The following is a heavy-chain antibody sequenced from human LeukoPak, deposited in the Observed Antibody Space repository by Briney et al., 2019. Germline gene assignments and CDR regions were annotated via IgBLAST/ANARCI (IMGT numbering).Heavy chain of an antibody. Sequence: GESLKISCKGSGYSFATYWIGWVRQMPGKGLEWMGINFPGDSDTTYSPSFQGQVTMSADKSISTAYLQWSSLKASDTAMYYCARRVSSSGFDAFDVWGQGTMVTVSS. CDR2: NFPGDSDT. J-gene: IGHJ3*01. CDR3: ARRVSSSGFDAFDV. D-gene: IGHD5-12*01. V-gene: IGHV5-51*01. CDR1: GYSFATYW.